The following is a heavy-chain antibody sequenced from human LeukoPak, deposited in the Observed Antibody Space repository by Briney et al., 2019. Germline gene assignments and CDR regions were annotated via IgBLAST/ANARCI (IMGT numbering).Heavy chain of an antibody. D-gene: IGHD3-10*01. J-gene: IGHJ6*02. CDR2: IYYSGST. V-gene: IGHV4-59*08. CDR1: GGSISSYY. Sequence: SETLSLTCTVSGGSISSYYWSWIRQPPGEGLEWIGYIYYSGSTNYNPSLKSQVTISVDTSKNQFSLKLSSVTAADTAVYYCASAYGSGSYSYYYYGMDVWGQGTTVTVSS. CDR3: ASAYGSGSYSYYYYGMDV.